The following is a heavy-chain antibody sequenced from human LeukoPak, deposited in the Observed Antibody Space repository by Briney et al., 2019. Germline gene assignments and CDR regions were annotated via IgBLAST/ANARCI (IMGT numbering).Heavy chain of an antibody. V-gene: IGHV4-31*03. CDR3: ARGGEYYYESSGWFDP. J-gene: IGHJ5*02. CDR1: GGSINSGGYY. D-gene: IGHD3-22*01. CDR2: IYYSGST. Sequence: SQTLSLTCTVSGGSINSGGYYWSWIRQHPGKGLEWIGYIYYSGSTYYNPSLKSRVTISVDTSKNQFSLKLSSVTAADTAVYYCARGGEYYYESSGWFDPWGQGTLVTVSS.